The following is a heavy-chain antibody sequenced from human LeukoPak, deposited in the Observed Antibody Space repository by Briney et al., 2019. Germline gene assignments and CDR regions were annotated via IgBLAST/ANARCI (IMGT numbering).Heavy chain of an antibody. J-gene: IGHJ4*02. CDR2: ISSSSSYI. D-gene: IGHD1-26*01. CDR1: GFTFSSYS. Sequence: NPGGSLRLSCAASGFTFSSYSMNWVRQAPGKGLEWVSSISSSSSYIYYADSVKGRFTISRDHAKNSLYLQMNSLRAEDTAVYYCARGRFAVGAGCYFDYWGQGTLVTVSS. CDR3: ARGRFAVGAGCYFDY. V-gene: IGHV3-21*01.